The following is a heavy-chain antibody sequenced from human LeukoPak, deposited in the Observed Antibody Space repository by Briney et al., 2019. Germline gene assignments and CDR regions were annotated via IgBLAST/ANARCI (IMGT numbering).Heavy chain of an antibody. V-gene: IGHV4-59*01. Sequence: PSETLSLTCIVSGGSISNYYWSWIRQSPGTGLEWIGFIYYSGTTDYNPSLKSRVTISVDTSKNHFSLKLSSVAAADTAVYYCARSSVPYYYYNYSMDVWGNGTTVTVSS. CDR1: GGSISNYY. CDR2: IYYSGTT. D-gene: IGHD3-22*01. CDR3: ARSSVPYYYYNYSMDV. J-gene: IGHJ6*03.